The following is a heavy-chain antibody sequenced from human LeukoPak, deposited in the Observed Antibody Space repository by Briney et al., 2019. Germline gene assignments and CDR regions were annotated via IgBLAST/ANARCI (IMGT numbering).Heavy chain of an antibody. CDR1: GFTFSYYT. J-gene: IGHJ4*02. D-gene: IGHD4-11*01. V-gene: IGHV3-21*01. Sequence: PGGSLRLSCAASGFTFSYYTMNWVRQAPGRGLEWVSSITSGSSYIYYADSVKGRFTISRANAKNSLYLQLNSLRAEDTAVYYCTRENLQEGILDYWGQVTLVTVSS. CDR2: ITSGSSYI. CDR3: TRENLQEGILDY.